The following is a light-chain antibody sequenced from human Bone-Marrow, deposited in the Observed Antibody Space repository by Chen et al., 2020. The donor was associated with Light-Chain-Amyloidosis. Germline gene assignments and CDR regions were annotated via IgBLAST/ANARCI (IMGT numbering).Light chain of an antibody. CDR2: SNN. V-gene: IGLV1-44*01. CDR3: AAWDDSLNGWV. J-gene: IGLJ3*02. Sequence: QSVLTPPPSASGTPGQRVTLSCSGSSSNIGSNTVNWYQQLPGTAPKPPIYSNNQRPSGVADRFSGSKSGTSACLAISGLQSEDEADYYCAAWDDSLNGWVFGGGTKLTVL. CDR1: SSNIGSNT.